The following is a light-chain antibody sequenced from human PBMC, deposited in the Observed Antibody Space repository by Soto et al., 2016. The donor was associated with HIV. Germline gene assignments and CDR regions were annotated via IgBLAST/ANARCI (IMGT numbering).Light chain of an antibody. V-gene: IGKV1-12*01. J-gene: IGKJ3*01. CDR1: QGIGRW. Sequence: DIQMTQFPSSVAASVGDRITITCRASQGIGRWLAWYQHKPGKVPKLLIYAASTLQSGVPSRFSGGGSGTDFTLTINILQPEDFATYYCQQTDGFPFTFGPGTKVNV. CDR3: QQTDGFPFT. CDR2: AAS.